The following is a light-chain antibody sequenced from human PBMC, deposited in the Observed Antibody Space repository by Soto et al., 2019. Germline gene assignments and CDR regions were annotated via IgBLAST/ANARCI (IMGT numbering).Light chain of an antibody. CDR3: SSCTSGRMPVV. CDR1: SSDVGGYNC. Sequence: HSALTQPASVSGSPGQSITISCTGTSSDVGGYNCISWYQQHPGKAPQLLIYEVNNRPSGVSNRFSGSKSGNTASLTISGLQAEDEADYHCSSCTSGRMPVVFGGGTKLTVL. J-gene: IGLJ2*01. CDR2: EVN. V-gene: IGLV2-14*01.